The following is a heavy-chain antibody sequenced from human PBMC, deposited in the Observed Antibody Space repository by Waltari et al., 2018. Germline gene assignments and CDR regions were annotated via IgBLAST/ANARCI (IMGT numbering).Heavy chain of an antibody. J-gene: IGHJ4*02. CDR2: INHSGST. Sequence: QVQLQQWGAGLLKPSETLSLTCAVYGGSFSGYYWSWIRQPPGKGLEWIGEINHSGSTNYNPSLKSRVTISVDTSKNQFSLKLSSVTAADTAVYYCARGAPRRGYDSSGYYYRNWGQGTLVTVSS. CDR3: ARGAPRRGYDSSGYYYRN. D-gene: IGHD3-22*01. V-gene: IGHV4-34*01. CDR1: GGSFSGYY.